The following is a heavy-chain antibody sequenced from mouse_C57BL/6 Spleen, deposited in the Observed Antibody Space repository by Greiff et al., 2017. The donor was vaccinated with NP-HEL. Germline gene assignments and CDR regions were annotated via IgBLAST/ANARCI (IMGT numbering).Heavy chain of an antibody. CDR3: AREEDGYYDAWFAY. CDR2: INPGSGGT. D-gene: IGHD2-3*01. Sequence: VQLKESGAELVRPGTSVKVSCKASGYAFTNYLIEWVKQRPGQGLEWIGVINPGSGGTNYNEKFKGKATLTADKSSSTAYMQLSSLTSEDSAVYFCAREEDGYYDAWFAYWGQGTLVTVSA. V-gene: IGHV1-54*01. J-gene: IGHJ3*01. CDR1: GYAFTNYL.